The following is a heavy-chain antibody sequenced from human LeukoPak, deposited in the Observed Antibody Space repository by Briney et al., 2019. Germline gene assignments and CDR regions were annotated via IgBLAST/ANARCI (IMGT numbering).Heavy chain of an antibody. V-gene: IGHV4-4*02. Sequence: KAWETLSLTCAVSGGSISSSNWWSWVRQPPGKGLEWIGEIYHSGSTNYNPSLKSRVTISVDKSKNQFSLKLSSVTAADTAVYYCVRGGGSKLGTSYLIWGQGTLVTVSS. D-gene: IGHD1-14*01. CDR2: IYHSGST. CDR3: VRGGGSKLGTSYLI. J-gene: IGHJ4*02. CDR1: GGSISSSNW.